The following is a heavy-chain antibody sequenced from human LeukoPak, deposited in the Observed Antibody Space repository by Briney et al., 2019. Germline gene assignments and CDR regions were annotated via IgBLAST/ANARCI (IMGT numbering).Heavy chain of an antibody. CDR2: IYYSGST. D-gene: IGHD3-10*01. Sequence: PSETLSLTCTVSGGSISSYYWSWIRQPPGKGLEWIGYIYYSGSTNYNPSLKSRVTISVGTSKNQFSLKLSSVTAADTAVYYCARRPVVRGIASGMDVWGQGTTVTVSS. J-gene: IGHJ6*02. V-gene: IGHV4-59*01. CDR3: ARRPVVRGIASGMDV. CDR1: GGSISSYY.